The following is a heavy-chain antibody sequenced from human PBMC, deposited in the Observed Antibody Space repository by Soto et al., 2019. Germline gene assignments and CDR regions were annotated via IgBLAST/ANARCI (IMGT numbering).Heavy chain of an antibody. V-gene: IGHV4-31*03. J-gene: IGHJ4*02. CDR1: GGSISSGGYY. CDR3: ASAADLDTAMVTGYFYY. Sequence: QVQLQESGPGLVKPSQTLSLTCTVSGGSISSGGYYWSWIRQHPGKGLEWIGYIYYSGSTYYNPSLKSRVTISVDTSKNQFSLKLSSVTAADTAVYYCASAADLDTAMVTGYFYYWGQGTLVTVSS. D-gene: IGHD5-18*01. CDR2: IYYSGST.